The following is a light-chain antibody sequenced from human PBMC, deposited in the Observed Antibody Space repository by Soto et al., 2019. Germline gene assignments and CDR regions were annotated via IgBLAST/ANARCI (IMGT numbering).Light chain of an antibody. CDR3: AAWDDSLNGWV. CDR1: SFNIGRNP. Sequence: QSVLTQPPSASGTPGQRVTISCSGSSFNIGRNPVNWYQQFPGTAPKLLIYTNDQRPSGVPDRFSGSKSGTSASLAISGLQSEDEADYHCAAWDDSLNGWVFGGGTKLTVL. V-gene: IGLV1-44*01. CDR2: TND. J-gene: IGLJ3*02.